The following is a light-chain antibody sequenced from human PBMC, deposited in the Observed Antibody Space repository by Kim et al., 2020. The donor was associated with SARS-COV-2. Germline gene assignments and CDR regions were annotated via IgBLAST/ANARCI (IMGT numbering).Light chain of an antibody. CDR3: QQYYSPPPWT. CDR2: WAS. J-gene: IGKJ1*01. Sequence: DIVMTQSPDSLAVSLGGRATINCKSTQSVLNSSNNKNYLAWYQQKPGQPPKLLISWASIRESGVPGRFSGSGSGTDFTLTISSLQAEDVAVYYCQQYYSPPPWTFGQGTKVEIK. V-gene: IGKV4-1*01. CDR1: QSVLNSSNNKNY.